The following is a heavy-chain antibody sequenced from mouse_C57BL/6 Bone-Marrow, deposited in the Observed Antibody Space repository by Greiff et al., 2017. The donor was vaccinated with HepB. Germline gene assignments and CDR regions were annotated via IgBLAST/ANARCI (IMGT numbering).Heavy chain of an antibody. V-gene: IGHV1-81*01. CDR2: IYPRSGNT. CDR1: GYTFTSYG. Sequence: QVQLQQSGAELARPGASVKLSCKASGYTFTSYGISWVKQRTGQGLEWIGEIYPRSGNTYYNEKFKGKATLTADKSSSTAYMELRSLTSADSAVYFCARERGYGPFAYWGQGTLVTVSA. J-gene: IGHJ3*01. D-gene: IGHD2-2*01. CDR3: ARERGYGPFAY.